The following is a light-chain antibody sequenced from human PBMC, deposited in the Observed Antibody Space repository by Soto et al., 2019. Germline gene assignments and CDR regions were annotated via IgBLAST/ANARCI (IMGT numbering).Light chain of an antibody. Sequence: IQMTQSQSSLSASLLYRVNITFRAGQSVITYLNLYQQTPGQAPKILIYATSSLQTGFPSRFSFIGSVTDLTLTISSRQHEDFVSYYCQKSFSTRRNFGRGTKVDI. J-gene: IGKJ4*01. CDR1: QSVITY. CDR3: QKSFSTRRN. V-gene: IGKV1-39*01. CDR2: ATS.